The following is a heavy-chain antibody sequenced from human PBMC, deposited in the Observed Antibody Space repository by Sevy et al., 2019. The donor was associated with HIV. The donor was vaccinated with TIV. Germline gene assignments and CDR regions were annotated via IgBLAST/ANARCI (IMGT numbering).Heavy chain of an antibody. D-gene: IGHD2-15*01. CDR1: GGSISSSPYY. CDR2: FYDTGSA. CDR3: ARHRAYCSDGSCYSPWYFNL. Sequence: SETLSLTCTVSGGSISSSPYYWSWIRQPPGQGLEWIGSFYDTGSAYYNPSLKSRVTISVDTSKNQFSLRLASVTAADTALYYCARHRAYCSDGSCYSPWYFNLWGRGTLVTVSS. V-gene: IGHV4-39*01. J-gene: IGHJ2*01.